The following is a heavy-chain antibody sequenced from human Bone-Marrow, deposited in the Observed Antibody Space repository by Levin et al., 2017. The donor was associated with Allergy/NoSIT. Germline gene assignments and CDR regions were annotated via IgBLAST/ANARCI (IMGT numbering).Heavy chain of an antibody. CDR1: GFTFSSYT. Sequence: GGSLRLSCAASGFTFSSYTMNWVRQAPGKGLEWVSYISIDDRSINYADSVKGRFTISRDNAKNSLCLQLNSLRPGDTAIYYCARDQHWFFDLWGRGTLVTVSS. CDR2: ISIDDRSI. V-gene: IGHV3-48*01. CDR3: ARDQHWFFDL. J-gene: IGHJ2*01.